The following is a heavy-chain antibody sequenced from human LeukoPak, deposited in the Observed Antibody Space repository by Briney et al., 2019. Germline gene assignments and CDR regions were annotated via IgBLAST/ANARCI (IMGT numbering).Heavy chain of an antibody. CDR1: GGSISSFY. V-gene: IGHV4-59*08. CDR2: ISNTGST. CDR3: ARYCTAGSCLDY. Sequence: SETLSLTCTVSGGSISSFYWSWIRQPPGKGLEWIGYISNTGSTNYNPSLKSRVTISVDTSKNQLSLKLSSMTAADTAVYYCARYCTAGSCLDYWGQGTLVTVSS. D-gene: IGHD2-15*01. J-gene: IGHJ4*02.